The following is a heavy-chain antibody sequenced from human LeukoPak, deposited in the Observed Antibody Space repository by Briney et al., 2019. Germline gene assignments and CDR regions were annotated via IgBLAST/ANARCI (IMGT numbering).Heavy chain of an antibody. CDR1: GLTFSSYA. V-gene: IGHV3-30-3*01. D-gene: IGHD5-24*01. Sequence: PGQSLRLSCAASGLTFSSYAMHWVRQAPGKGLEWEAVITDDGSNKYCADSVKGRFTISRDNTKNTLYLQMNSLRAEDTAVYYCARDPEMASPGAFDIWGQGTMVTVSS. J-gene: IGHJ3*02. CDR2: ITDDGSNK. CDR3: ARDPEMASPGAFDI.